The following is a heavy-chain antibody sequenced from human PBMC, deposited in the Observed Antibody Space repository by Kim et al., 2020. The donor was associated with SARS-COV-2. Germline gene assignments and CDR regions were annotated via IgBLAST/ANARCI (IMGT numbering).Heavy chain of an antibody. CDR2: IYYSGST. CDR1: GGSISSGDYY. V-gene: IGHV4-30-4*01. J-gene: IGHJ3*02. D-gene: IGHD2-2*01. Sequence: SETLSLTCTVSGGSISSGDYYWSWIRQPPGKGLEWIGYIYYSGSTYYNPSLKSRVTISVDTSKNQFSLKLSSVTAADTAVYYCARSEKIVVPAATGAFDIWGQGTMVTVSS. CDR3: ARSEKIVVPAATGAFDI.